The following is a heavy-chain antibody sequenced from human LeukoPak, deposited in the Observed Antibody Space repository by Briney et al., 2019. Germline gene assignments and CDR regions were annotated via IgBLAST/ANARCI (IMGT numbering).Heavy chain of an antibody. J-gene: IGHJ3*02. V-gene: IGHV3-21*01. CDR1: GFTFSSYS. Sequence: GGSLRLSCAASGFTFSSYSMNWVRQAPGKGLEWVSSISSSSSYIYYADSVKGRFTISRDNAKNSLYLQMNSLRAEDTAVYYCARDYYDILTGSHGDAFDIWGQGTMVTVSS. CDR2: ISSSSSYI. D-gene: IGHD3-9*01. CDR3: ARDYYDILTGSHGDAFDI.